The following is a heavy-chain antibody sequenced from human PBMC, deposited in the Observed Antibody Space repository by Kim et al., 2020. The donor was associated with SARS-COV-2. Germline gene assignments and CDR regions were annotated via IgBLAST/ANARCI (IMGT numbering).Heavy chain of an antibody. CDR1: GGTFSSYA. V-gene: IGHV1-69*13. CDR2: IIPIFGTA. Sequence: SVKVSCKASGGTFSSYAISWVRQAPGQGLEWMGGIIPIFGTANYAQKFQGRVTITADESTSTAYMELSSLRSEDTAVYYCARAPLGLGRPSNQYCSSTSCSNAHYGMDVWGQGTTVTVSS. CDR3: ARAPLGLGRPSNQYCSSTSCSNAHYGMDV. J-gene: IGHJ6*02. D-gene: IGHD2-2*01.